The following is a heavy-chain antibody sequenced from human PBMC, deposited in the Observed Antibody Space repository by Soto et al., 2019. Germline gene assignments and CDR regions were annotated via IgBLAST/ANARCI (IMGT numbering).Heavy chain of an antibody. D-gene: IGHD2-2*01. CDR1: GFTFSTYW. CDR2: ISSSSSYI. Sequence: PGGSLRLSCAASGFTFSTYWMSWVRQAPGKGLEWVSSISSSSSYIYYADSVKGRFTISRDNAKNSLYLQMNSLRAEDTAVYYCARDCISTSCYALDVWGQGTTVTVSS. J-gene: IGHJ6*02. CDR3: ARDCISTSCYALDV. V-gene: IGHV3-21*01.